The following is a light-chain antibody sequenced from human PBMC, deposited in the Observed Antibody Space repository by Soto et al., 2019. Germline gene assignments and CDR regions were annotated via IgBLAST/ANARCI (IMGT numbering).Light chain of an antibody. V-gene: IGKV1-33*01. CDR2: DAS. J-gene: IGKJ1*01. CDR1: QDVSKL. CDR3: HQFDNFPRT. Sequence: DIQMTQSPSSLSASVGDRVTITCQASQDVSKLLHWYQHKPGKAPQILIYDASKLETGVPSRFSGTGSGKDFTFTISSLQPEDIATYYCHQFDNFPRTFGQGTKVEI.